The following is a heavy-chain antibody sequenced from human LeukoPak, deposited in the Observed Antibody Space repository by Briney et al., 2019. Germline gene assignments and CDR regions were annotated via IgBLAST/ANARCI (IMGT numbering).Heavy chain of an antibody. CDR2: IRYDGSNK. Sequence: GGSLRLSCAASGFTFSSYGMHWVRQAPGKGLEWVAFIRYDGSNKYYADSVKGRFTISRDNSKNTLYLQMNSLRAEDTAVYYCAKSPYCSSTSCSKGDYYMDVWGKGTTVTVSS. CDR3: AKSPYCSSTSCSKGDYYMDV. J-gene: IGHJ6*03. D-gene: IGHD2-2*01. V-gene: IGHV3-30*02. CDR1: GFTFSSYG.